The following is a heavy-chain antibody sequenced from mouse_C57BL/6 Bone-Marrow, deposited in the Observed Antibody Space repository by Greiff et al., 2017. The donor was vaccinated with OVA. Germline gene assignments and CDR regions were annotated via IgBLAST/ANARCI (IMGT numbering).Heavy chain of an antibody. CDR3: ARGNYSNYDFDY. D-gene: IGHD2-5*01. J-gene: IGHJ2*01. V-gene: IGHV1-19*01. CDR1: GYTFTDYY. Sequence: VQLQQSGPVLVKPGASVKMSCKASGYTFTDYYMNWVKQSHGKSLEWIGVINPYNGGTSYNQKFKGKATLTVDKSSSTAYMELNSLTSVNSAVYDWARGNYSNYDFDYWGQGTTLTVSS. CDR2: INPYNGGT.